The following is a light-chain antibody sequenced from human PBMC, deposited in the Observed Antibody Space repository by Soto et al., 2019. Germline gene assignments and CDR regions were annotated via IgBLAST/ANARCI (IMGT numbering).Light chain of an antibody. CDR1: SGDIGGNNY. CDR3: NSFTTSSTLL. Sequence: QSGLTQPASVSGSPGQSITISCAGSSGDIGGNNYVSWFQQHPGKAPKVILHDVTIRPSGVSNRFSGSKSGNTASLTISGLQAEDAAMYYCNSFTTSSTLLFGGGTKLTVL. CDR2: DVT. V-gene: IGLV2-14*01. J-gene: IGLJ3*02.